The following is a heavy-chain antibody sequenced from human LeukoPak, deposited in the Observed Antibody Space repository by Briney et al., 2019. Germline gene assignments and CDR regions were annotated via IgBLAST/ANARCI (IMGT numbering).Heavy chain of an antibody. CDR1: GFTFSDYD. Sequence: GGSLRLSCAASGFTFSDYDMSWIRQAPGKGLEGVSYISSSGSTIYYADSVKGRFTISRDNAKNSLYLQMNSLRAEDTAVYYCARYEYYYGSGSRDWGQGTLVTVSS. D-gene: IGHD3-10*01. J-gene: IGHJ4*02. V-gene: IGHV3-11*01. CDR3: ARYEYYYGSGSRD. CDR2: ISSSGSTI.